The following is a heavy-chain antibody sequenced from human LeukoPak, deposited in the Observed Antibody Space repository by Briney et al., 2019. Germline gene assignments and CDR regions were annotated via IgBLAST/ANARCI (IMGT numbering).Heavy chain of an antibody. CDR1: GFTFSSYW. CDR3: APGIVGANFDY. V-gene: IGHV3-74*01. Sequence: PGGSLRLSCAASGFTFSSYWMHWVRQAPGKGLVWVSRINSDGSSTSYADSVKGRFTISRDNAKNTLYLQMNSLRAEDTAVYYCAPGIVGANFDYWGQGTLVTVSS. J-gene: IGHJ4*02. D-gene: IGHD1-26*01. CDR2: INSDGSST.